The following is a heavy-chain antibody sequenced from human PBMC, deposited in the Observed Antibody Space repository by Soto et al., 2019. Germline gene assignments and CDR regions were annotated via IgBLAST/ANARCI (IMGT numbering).Heavy chain of an antibody. CDR2: ISAYNGNT. V-gene: IGHV1-18*01. CDR1: GYTFSSYF. J-gene: IGHJ4*02. Sequence: QVQLVQSGAEVKKPGASVKVSCKASGYTFSSYFISWVRQAPGQGLEWMGWISAYNGNTNYAQNLQGRVNMTTDTSTSTDYMELRSLRSDDTAVYYCARDLPPVDYWGQGTLVTVSS. CDR3: ARDLPPVDY.